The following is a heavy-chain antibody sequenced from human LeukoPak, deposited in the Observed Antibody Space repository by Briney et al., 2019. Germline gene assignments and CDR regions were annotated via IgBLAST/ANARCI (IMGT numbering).Heavy chain of an antibody. D-gene: IGHD3-22*01. CDR2: ISSSGSTI. V-gene: IGHV3-48*03. CDR1: GFIFSSYE. J-gene: IGHJ4*02. Sequence: PGVSLRLSCAASGFIFSSYEMNWVRQAPAKGLVGVSYISSSGSTIYYADSVKGRFTISRDNAKNSLYLQMNGPRAEDTAVYYCARVGGYYQEVGYWGQGTLVTVSS. CDR3: ARVGGYYQEVGY.